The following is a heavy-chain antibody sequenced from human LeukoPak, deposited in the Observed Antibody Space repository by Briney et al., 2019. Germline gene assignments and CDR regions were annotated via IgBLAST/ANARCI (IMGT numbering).Heavy chain of an antibody. CDR2: IIPIFGTA. CDR1: GGTFSSYA. Sequence: SVKVSCKASGGTFSSYAISWVRQAPGQGLEWMGGIIPIFGTANYAQKFQGRVTVTADESTSTAYMELSSLRSEDTAVYYCARGYGDYEALDYWGQGTLVTVSS. J-gene: IGHJ4*02. CDR3: ARGYGDYEALDY. V-gene: IGHV1-69*13. D-gene: IGHD4-17*01.